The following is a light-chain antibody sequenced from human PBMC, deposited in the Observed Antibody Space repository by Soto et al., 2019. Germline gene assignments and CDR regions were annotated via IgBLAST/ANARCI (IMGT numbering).Light chain of an antibody. J-gene: IGKJ5*01. Sequence: MMMTQSPATLSVSPGERVTLSCRTSHSVNSHVAWYQQKPGQAPRLLLYGASTRATGIPVRFSGSGFGTEFTLTISSLQSEDFAVYYCQQYKNWPRFGQGTRLDIK. CDR2: GAS. CDR3: QQYKNWPR. V-gene: IGKV3-15*01. CDR1: HSVNSH.